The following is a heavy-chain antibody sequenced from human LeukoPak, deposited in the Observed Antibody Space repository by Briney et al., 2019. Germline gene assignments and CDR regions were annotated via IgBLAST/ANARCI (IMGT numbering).Heavy chain of an antibody. J-gene: IGHJ4*02. Sequence: PGGSLRLSCAASGFTFSDYYMSWIRQAPGKGLEWVSYISSSGSTIYYADSVKGRFTISRDNAKNSLFLQMNSLRAEDTAVYHCARRAYSSGWYFFDYWGQGTLVTVSS. CDR1: GFTFSDYY. V-gene: IGHV3-11*01. CDR2: ISSSGSTI. CDR3: ARRAYSSGWYFFDY. D-gene: IGHD6-19*01.